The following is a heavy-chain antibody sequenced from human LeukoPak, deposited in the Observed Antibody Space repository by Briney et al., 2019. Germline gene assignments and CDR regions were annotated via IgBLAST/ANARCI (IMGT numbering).Heavy chain of an antibody. CDR1: GYTFTSYD. CDR2: MNPNSGNT. Sequence: GASVKVSCKASGYTFTSYDINWVRQATGQGLEWMGWMNPNSGNTGYAQKFQGRVTMTRNTSISTAYMELSSLRSEDTAVYYCVCYDILTGSLDYWGQGTLVTVSS. D-gene: IGHD3-9*01. J-gene: IGHJ4*02. V-gene: IGHV1-8*01. CDR3: VCYDILTGSLDY.